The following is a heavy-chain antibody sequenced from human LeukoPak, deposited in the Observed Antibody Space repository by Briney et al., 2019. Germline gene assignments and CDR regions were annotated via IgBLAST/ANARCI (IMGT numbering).Heavy chain of an antibody. CDR2: INADDVNT. CDR1: GYIFTTYA. CDR3: ARGIVVKPSANWFDP. Sequence: ASVKVSFKTSGYIFTTYAIHWVRQAPGRGLEAMGLINADDVNTRYSQRFQGRVTITRDTSANTAYMELSSLRFEDTAVYYCARGIVVKPSANWFDPWGQGTPVTVSS. J-gene: IGHJ5*02. D-gene: IGHD2-2*01. V-gene: IGHV1-3*01.